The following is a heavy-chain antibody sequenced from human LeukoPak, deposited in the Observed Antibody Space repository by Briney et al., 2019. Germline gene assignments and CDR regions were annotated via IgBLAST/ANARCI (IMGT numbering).Heavy chain of an antibody. V-gene: IGHV1-18*01. J-gene: IGHJ5*02. CDR1: GYTFTSYG. CDR3: ARGGRYCSSTSCYRNWFDP. Sequence: ASVKVSCKASGYTFTSYGISWVRQAPGQGLEWMGWISAYNGNTNYAQKLQGSVTMTTDTSTSTAYMELSSLRSEETAVYYCARGGRYCSSTSCYRNWFDPWGQGTLVTVSS. D-gene: IGHD2-2*02. CDR2: ISAYNGNT.